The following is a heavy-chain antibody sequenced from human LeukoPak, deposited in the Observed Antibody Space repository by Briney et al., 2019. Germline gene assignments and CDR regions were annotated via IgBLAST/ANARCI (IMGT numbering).Heavy chain of an antibody. Sequence: GGSLRLSCAASGFTFSGSAMHWVRQASGKGLEWVGRIRSKANSYATAYAASVKGRFTISRDDSKNTAYLQMNSLKTEDTAVYYCTRLDPTSSYYYYMDVWGKGTTVTISS. V-gene: IGHV3-73*01. CDR2: IRSKANSYAT. CDR1: GFTFSGSA. J-gene: IGHJ6*03. CDR3: TRLDPTSSYYYYMDV.